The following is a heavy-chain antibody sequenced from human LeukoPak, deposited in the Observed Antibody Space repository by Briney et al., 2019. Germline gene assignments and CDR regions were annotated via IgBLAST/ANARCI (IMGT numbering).Heavy chain of an antibody. CDR3: ARRRYYDSTGYLN. J-gene: IGHJ1*01. Sequence: SETLSLTCTVFGDSVSGSDSYWDWIRQPPGKGLEWIGTIYYSGRTYYSPSLKSRVTISVDTSNNQFSLNLSSVTAADTALYFCARRRYYDSTGYLNWGQGTLVTVSS. V-gene: IGHV4-39*01. CDR1: GDSVSGSDSY. D-gene: IGHD3-22*01. CDR2: IYYSGRT.